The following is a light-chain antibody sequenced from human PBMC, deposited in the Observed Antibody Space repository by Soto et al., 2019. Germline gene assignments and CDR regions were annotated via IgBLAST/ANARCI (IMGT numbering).Light chain of an antibody. CDR3: RSYTSSSLDV. CDR1: SSDVGGYND. CDR2: DVS. J-gene: IGLJ1*01. Sequence: QSALTQPPSVSGAPGQTITISCTGTSSDVGGYNDVSWYQQHPGTAPKLLIYDVSNRPSGVSNRFSGSKSGNTASLTISGLQAEDEADYYCRSYTSSSLDVFGTGTKLTVL. V-gene: IGLV2-14*01.